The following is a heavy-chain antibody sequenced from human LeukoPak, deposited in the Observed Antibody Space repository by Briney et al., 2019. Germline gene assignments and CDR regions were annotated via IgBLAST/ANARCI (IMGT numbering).Heavy chain of an antibody. CDR1: GDTFTGYY. D-gene: IGHD1-26*01. V-gene: IGHV1-2*06. CDR2: INPNSGGT. J-gene: IGHJ4*02. CDR3: ARQHRIVGATAFDY. Sequence: ASEKVSCKASGDTFTGYYMHWVRQAPGQGLEWMGRINPNSGGTNYAQKFQGRVTMTRDTSISTAYMELSRLRSDDTAVYYCARQHRIVGATAFDYWGQGTLVTVSS.